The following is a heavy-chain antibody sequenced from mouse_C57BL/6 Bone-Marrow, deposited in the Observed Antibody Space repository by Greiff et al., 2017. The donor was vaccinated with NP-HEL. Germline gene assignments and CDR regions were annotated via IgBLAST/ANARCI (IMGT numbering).Heavy chain of an antibody. V-gene: IGHV1-4*01. D-gene: IGHD2-5*01. J-gene: IGHJ4*01. CDR3: ARFYYSKGGAMDY. CDR1: GYTFTSYT. Sequence: QVQLQQSGAELARPGASVKMSCKASGYTFTSYTMHWVKQRHGQGLEWIGYINPSSGYTKYNQKLQEKATLTADKSSSTAYMQLSSLTSEDSAVYYCARFYYSKGGAMDYWGQGTSVTVSS. CDR2: INPSSGYT.